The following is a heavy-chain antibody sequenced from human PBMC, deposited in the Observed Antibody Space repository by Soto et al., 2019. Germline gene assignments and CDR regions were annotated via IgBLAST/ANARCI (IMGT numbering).Heavy chain of an antibody. CDR1: GYTFTSYG. CDR3: ARATRITILGVVIRHFDY. V-gene: IGHV1-18*01. Sequence: ASVKVSCKASGYTFTSYGISWVRQAPGQGREWMGWISAYNGNTNYAQKLQGRVTMTTDTSTSTAYMELRSLRSDDTAVYYCARATRITILGVVIRHFDYWGQGTLVTVSS. J-gene: IGHJ4*02. D-gene: IGHD3-3*01. CDR2: ISAYNGNT.